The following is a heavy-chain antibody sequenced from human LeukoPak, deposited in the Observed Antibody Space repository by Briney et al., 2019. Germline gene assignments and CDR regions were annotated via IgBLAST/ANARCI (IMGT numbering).Heavy chain of an antibody. CDR1: GFTFSNYA. Sequence: GGSLRLSCAASGFTFSNYAMHWVRQAPGKGLEWVAVISYDAVISYDGSNKYYADSVKGRFTISRDNSKNTLYLQMHSLRAEDTAVYYCARISRDYYYDSSGYFHDALDIWGQGTMVIVSS. CDR2: ISYDGSNK. CDR3: ARISRDYYYDSSGYFHDALDI. D-gene: IGHD3-22*01. J-gene: IGHJ3*02. V-gene: IGHV3-30*04.